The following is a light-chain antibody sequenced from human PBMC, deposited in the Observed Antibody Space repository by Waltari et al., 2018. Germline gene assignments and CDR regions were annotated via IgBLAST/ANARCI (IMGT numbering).Light chain of an antibody. CDR2: DKN. V-gene: IGLV1-40*01. CDR1: SSNIGAGYD. Sequence: QSVLTQPPSVSGAPGQRVTISCTGSSSNIGAGYDVHWYQQLPGTAPKLLIYDKNQRPSGVPDRFSGSKSGTSASLAITGLQAEDEADYYCQSYDSSLSGSVFGGGTKLTVL. J-gene: IGLJ2*01. CDR3: QSYDSSLSGSV.